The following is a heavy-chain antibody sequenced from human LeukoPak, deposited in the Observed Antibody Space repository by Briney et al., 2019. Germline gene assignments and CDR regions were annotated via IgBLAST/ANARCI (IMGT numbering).Heavy chain of an antibody. V-gene: IGHV3-7*01. CDR2: IKTDGSET. J-gene: IGHJ6*04. CDR3: AELGITMIGGV. D-gene: IGHD3-10*02. Sequence: GGSPRLSCAASGFIFSISDMSWVRQAPGKGLEWVAHIKTDGSETYYLDSVKGRFTISRDNAKNSLYLQMNSLRAEDTAVYYCAELGITMIGGVWGKGTTVTISS. CDR1: GFIFSISD.